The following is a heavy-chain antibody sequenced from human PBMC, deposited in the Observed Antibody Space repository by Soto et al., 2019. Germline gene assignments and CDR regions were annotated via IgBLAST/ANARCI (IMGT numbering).Heavy chain of an antibody. D-gene: IGHD3-3*01. CDR1: GGTFSRYS. J-gene: IGHJ4*02. CDR3: AKGVWSATSRPYYLDY. Sequence: SVKVSCKASGGTFSRYSITWVRQAPGHGLEWIGRIIPIFGIASYAQKFQGRVTITADTSATTAYMELSSLTSEDTAVYYCAKGVWSATSRPYYLDYWGQGTLVTVSS. CDR2: IIPIFGIA. V-gene: IGHV1-69*02.